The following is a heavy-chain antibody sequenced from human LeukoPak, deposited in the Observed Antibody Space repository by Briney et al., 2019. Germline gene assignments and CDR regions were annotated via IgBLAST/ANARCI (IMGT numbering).Heavy chain of an antibody. Sequence: GGSLRLSYAASGFTFSSYEMNWVRQAPGKGLEWVSYISSSGSTIYYADSVKGRFTISRDNAKNSLYLQMNSLRAEDTAVYYCARDGIVGATTPYYFDYWGQGTLVTVSS. CDR2: ISSSGSTI. V-gene: IGHV3-48*03. CDR3: ARDGIVGATTPYYFDY. D-gene: IGHD1-26*01. CDR1: GFTFSSYE. J-gene: IGHJ4*02.